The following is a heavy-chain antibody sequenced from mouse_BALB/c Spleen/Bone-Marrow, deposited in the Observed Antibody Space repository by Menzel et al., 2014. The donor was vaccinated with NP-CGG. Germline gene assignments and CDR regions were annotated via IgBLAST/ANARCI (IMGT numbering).Heavy chain of an antibody. V-gene: IGHV2-6-1*01. CDR3: ARQPAYYDSPMDY. CDR2: IWSDGST. J-gene: IGHJ4*01. D-gene: IGHD2-4*01. Sequence: VQRVESGPGLVAPSQSLSITCTISGFSLTSYSVHWVRRPPGKGLEWLVVIWSDGSTTYNSALKSRLSISKDNSKSQVFLKIYSLQTDDTAIYYCARQPAYYDSPMDYWGQGTSVTVSS. CDR1: GFSLTSYS.